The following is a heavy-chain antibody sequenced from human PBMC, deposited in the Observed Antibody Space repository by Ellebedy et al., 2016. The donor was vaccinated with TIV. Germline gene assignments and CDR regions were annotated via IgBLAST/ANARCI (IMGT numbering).Heavy chain of an antibody. Sequence: GESLKISCAASGFTFSQYAMHWVRQAPGKGLDWVALISYDGGSSKYYSDSVKGRFTISRVNSKTTLYLQMNSLRAEDTAVYYCARELTGYYVGYWGRGTLVTVSS. CDR3: ARELTGYYVGY. V-gene: IGHV3-30-3*01. D-gene: IGHD3-9*01. CDR2: ISYDGGSSK. J-gene: IGHJ4*02. CDR1: GFTFSQYA.